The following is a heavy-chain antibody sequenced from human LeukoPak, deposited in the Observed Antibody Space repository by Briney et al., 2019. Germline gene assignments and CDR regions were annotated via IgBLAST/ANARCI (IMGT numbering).Heavy chain of an antibody. J-gene: IGHJ4*02. CDR3: ARGILYSGTWYSYYFDS. CDR1: RYTFTNYY. V-gene: IGHV1-2*02. D-gene: IGHD6-13*01. Sequence: ASVKVSCKASRYTFTNYYIHWVRQAPGQGLEWMGWINPNSGGTNYAQKFQGRVTMARDTSISTAYMELSRLRSDDTAVYYCARGILYSGTWYSYYFDSWGQGTLVTVSS. CDR2: INPNSGGT.